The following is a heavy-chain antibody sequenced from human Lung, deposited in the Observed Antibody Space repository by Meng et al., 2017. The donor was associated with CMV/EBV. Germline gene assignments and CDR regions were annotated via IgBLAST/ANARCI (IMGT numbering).Heavy chain of an antibody. CDR3: AILLWGTSVPNGTP. D-gene: IGHD4-17*01. Sequence: SETLSLTXTVSGYSISSGYYWGWIRQPPGKGLEWIGTIYRGGTTYYNSPLKSRVTISVDTSKNQFSLKMSSVTAADTAVYYCAILLWGTSVPNGTPWGKGTLVTVSS. J-gene: IGHJ4*02. V-gene: IGHV4-38-2*02. CDR1: GYSISSGYY. CDR2: IYRGGTT.